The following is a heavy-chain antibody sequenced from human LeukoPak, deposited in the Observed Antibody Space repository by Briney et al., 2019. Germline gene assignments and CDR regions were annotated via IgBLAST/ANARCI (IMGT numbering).Heavy chain of an antibody. CDR2: ISGSGGST. CDR1: GFTFSSYA. V-gene: IGHV3-23*01. Sequence: PGGSLRLSCAASGFTFSSYAMSWVRQAPGKGLEWVSAISGSGGSTYYADSVKGRFTISRDNSKNTLYLQMNSLRAEDTAVYYCAQISPPRVVRLAIGLSGGAFDIWGQGTMVTVSS. J-gene: IGHJ3*02. D-gene: IGHD6-19*01. CDR3: AQISPPRVVRLAIGLSGGAFDI.